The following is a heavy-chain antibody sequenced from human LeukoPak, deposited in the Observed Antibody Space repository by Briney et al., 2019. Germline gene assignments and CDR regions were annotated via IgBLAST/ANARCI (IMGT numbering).Heavy chain of an antibody. D-gene: IGHD3-3*01. CDR2: ISYDGSNK. CDR1: GFTFSSYG. CDR3: ARVPRFLEWLFQGGAFDI. J-gene: IGHJ3*02. V-gene: IGHV3-30*03. Sequence: GGSLRLSCAASGFTFSSYGMHWVRQAPGKGLEWVAVISYDGSNKYYADSVKGRFTISRDNSKNTLYLQMNSLRAEDTAVYYCARVPRFLEWLFQGGAFDIWGQGTMVTVSS.